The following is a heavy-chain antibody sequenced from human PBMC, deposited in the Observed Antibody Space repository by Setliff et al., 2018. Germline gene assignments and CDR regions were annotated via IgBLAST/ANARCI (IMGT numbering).Heavy chain of an antibody. D-gene: IGHD4-17*01. V-gene: IGHV7-4-1*02. CDR2: INTKTGDP. CDR3: ARADHLVTTTFDY. Sequence: GASVKVSCKASGYSLSNYVMNWVRQAPGQGLEWMGWINTKTGDPTYAQGYTGRFAFSLDTSDSATYLDISNLEAEDTATYYCARADHLVTTTFDYWGQGTLVTVSS. J-gene: IGHJ4*01. CDR1: GYSLSNYV.